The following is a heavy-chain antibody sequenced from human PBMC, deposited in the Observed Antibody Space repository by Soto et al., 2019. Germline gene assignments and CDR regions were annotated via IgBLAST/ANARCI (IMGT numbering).Heavy chain of an antibody. CDR2: IYYPGLT. CDR1: GDSISSGGLS. D-gene: IGHD6-13*01. CDR3: ARGRRSKTATAGTGWFDP. J-gene: IGHJ5*02. V-gene: IGHV4-30-2*06. Sequence: QLQLQESGSGLLKPSQTLSLNCSVSGDSISSGGLSWNWLRQSPGRGLEWIGYIYYPGLTYYNPSLKSRVSMSLDTSEHQVSLSLSSVTAADSAVYYCARGRRSKTATAGTGWFDPWGPGTLVTVSS.